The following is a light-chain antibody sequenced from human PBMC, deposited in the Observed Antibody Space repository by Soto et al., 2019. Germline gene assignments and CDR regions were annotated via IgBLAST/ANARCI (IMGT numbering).Light chain of an antibody. Sequence: DIQMTQSPSTLSASVGDRVTITCRASQSVSGWLAWYQQRPGKAPKLLIYKASTLESGVPSRFSGSGYGTQFTLTTSTLQPDDFATYYCQQYDSYPLTFGGGTKVEIK. CDR3: QQYDSYPLT. V-gene: IGKV1-5*03. J-gene: IGKJ4*01. CDR1: QSVSGW. CDR2: KAS.